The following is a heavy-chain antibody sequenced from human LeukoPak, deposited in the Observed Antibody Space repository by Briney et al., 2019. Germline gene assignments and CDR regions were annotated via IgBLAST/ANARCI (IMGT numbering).Heavy chain of an antibody. V-gene: IGHV4-59*01. CDR3: ARDGAAAGEYFQH. CDR1: GGSISSYY. Sequence: SETLSLTCTVSGGSISSYYWSWLGQPPGKGLEGIGYIYYSGSTNYNPTLKSRVTISVATSKNQFSLKLSSVTAADTAVYYCARDGAAAGEYFQHWGQGTLVTVSS. J-gene: IGHJ1*01. CDR2: IYYSGST. D-gene: IGHD6-13*01.